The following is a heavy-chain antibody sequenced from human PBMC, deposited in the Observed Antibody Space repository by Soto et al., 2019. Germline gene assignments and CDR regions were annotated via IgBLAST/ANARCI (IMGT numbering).Heavy chain of an antibody. CDR1: GGSISSSNYY. V-gene: IGHV4-39*01. D-gene: IGHD3-22*01. CDR3: ARPIEGGSSGYYH. Sequence: SETLSLTCTVSGGSISSSNYYWAWIRQPPGKGLEWIGSFYYSGSTYYKPSLKSRVSISVDTSKNQFSLKLSSVTAADTAVYYCARPIEGGSSGYYHWGQGTLVTSPQ. J-gene: IGHJ5*02. CDR2: FYYSGST.